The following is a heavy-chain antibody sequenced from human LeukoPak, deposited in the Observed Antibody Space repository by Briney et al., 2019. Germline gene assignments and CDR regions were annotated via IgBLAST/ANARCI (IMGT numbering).Heavy chain of an antibody. J-gene: IGHJ4*02. CDR2: INPNSGGT. Sequence: ASVTVSCKASGYTFTGYYMHWVRQAPGQGLEWMGWINPNSGGTNYAQKFQGWVTMTRDTSISTAYMELSRLRSDDTAVYYCARAGLTYSSIAARTFDYWGQGTLVTVPS. CDR3: ARAGLTYSSIAARTFDY. CDR1: GYTFTGYY. D-gene: IGHD6-6*01. V-gene: IGHV1-2*04.